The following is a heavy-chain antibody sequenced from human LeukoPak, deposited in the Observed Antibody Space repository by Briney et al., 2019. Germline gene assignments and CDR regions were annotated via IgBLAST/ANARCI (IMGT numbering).Heavy chain of an antibody. CDR2: ISYDGKYI. V-gene: IGHV3-30*04. J-gene: IGHJ4*02. CDR3: VRDDDRPDNGLDY. D-gene: IGHD3-22*01. Sequence: PGGSLRLSCAASGFAFSTYAMHWVRQAPGKGLEWVALISYDGKYIYYADSVKGRLTISRDNSKNTLDLQMNGLTTEDTAVYYCVRDDDRPDNGLDYWGQGTLVTVSS. CDR1: GFAFSTYA.